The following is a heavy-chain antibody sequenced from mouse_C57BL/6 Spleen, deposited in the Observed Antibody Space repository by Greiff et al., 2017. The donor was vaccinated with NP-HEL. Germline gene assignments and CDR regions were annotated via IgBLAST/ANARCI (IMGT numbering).Heavy chain of an antibody. J-gene: IGHJ2*01. V-gene: IGHV3-6*01. CDR2: ISYDGSN. Sequence: DEKLQESGPGLVKPSQSLSLTCSVTGYSITSGYYWNWIRQFPGNKLEWMGYISYDGSNNYNPSLKNRISITRDTSKNQFFLKLNSVTTEDTATYYCARSSGYVDYWGQGTTLTVSS. CDR1: GYSITSGYY. CDR3: ARSSGYVDY. D-gene: IGHD3-2*02.